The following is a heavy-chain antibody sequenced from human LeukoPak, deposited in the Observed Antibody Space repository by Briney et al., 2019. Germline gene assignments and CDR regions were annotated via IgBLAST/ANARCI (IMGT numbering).Heavy chain of an antibody. J-gene: IGHJ4*02. Sequence: PSETLSLTCTVSGGSISSYYWSWIRQPPGKGLEWIGYIYYSGSTNYNPSLKSRVTISVDTSKNQFSLKLSSVTTADTAVYYCARGDDGIDYWGQGALVTVSS. D-gene: IGHD1-1*01. V-gene: IGHV4-59*01. CDR2: IYYSGST. CDR1: GGSISSYY. CDR3: ARGDDGIDY.